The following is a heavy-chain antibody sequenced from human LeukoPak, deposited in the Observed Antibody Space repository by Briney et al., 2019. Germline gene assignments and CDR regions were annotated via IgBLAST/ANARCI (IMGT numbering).Heavy chain of an antibody. D-gene: IGHD3-22*01. CDR2: IIPIFGTA. CDR1: GGTFSSYA. J-gene: IGHJ4*02. V-gene: IGHV1-69*06. CDR3: ARDQYDYYDSSGYYF. Sequence: GASVKVSCKASGGTFSSYAISWVRQAPGQGLEWMGGIIPIFGTANYAQKFQGRVTITADKSASTAYMELSSLRSDDTAVYYCARDQYDYYDSSGYYFWGQGTLVTVSS.